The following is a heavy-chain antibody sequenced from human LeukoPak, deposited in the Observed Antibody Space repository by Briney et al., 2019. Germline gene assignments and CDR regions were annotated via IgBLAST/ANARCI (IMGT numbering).Heavy chain of an antibody. CDR2: ISSSSSYI. CDR3: ARDEVATTPLDN. Sequence: GGSLRLSCAASGFTFSSYSMNWVRQAPGKGLEWVSSISSSSSYIYYADSVKGRFTISRDNAKNTLYLQMNSLRAEDTAVYYCARDEVATTPLDNWGHGTLVTVSS. V-gene: IGHV3-21*01. CDR1: GFTFSSYS. D-gene: IGHD5-12*01. J-gene: IGHJ4*01.